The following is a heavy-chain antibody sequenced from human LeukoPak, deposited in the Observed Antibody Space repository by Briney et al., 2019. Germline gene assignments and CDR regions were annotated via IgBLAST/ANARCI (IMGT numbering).Heavy chain of an antibody. J-gene: IGHJ6*02. CDR2: ISSSSSTI. V-gene: IGHV3-48*01. Sequence: GGSLRLSCAASGFTFSSYSMNWVRQAPGKGLEWVSYISSSSSTIYYADSVKGRFTISRENAKNSLYLQMNSLRAEDTAVYYCARVYSNYYYYYGMDVWGQGTTVTVSS. CDR3: ARVYSNYYYYYGMDV. CDR1: GFTFSSYS. D-gene: IGHD4-11*01.